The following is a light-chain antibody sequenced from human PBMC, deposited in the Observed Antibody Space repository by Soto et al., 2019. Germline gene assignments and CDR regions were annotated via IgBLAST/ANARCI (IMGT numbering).Light chain of an antibody. CDR2: EVS. Sequence: QSAVTQPASVSGSPGHSITISCTGTSSDVGGYNYVSWYQQHPGKAPKLMIYEVSNRPSGVSNRFSGSKSGNTASLTISGLQTEDEADYYCSSYTSSSTKGFGTGTKVNVL. V-gene: IGLV2-14*01. CDR1: SSDVGGYNY. J-gene: IGLJ1*01. CDR3: SSYTSSSTKG.